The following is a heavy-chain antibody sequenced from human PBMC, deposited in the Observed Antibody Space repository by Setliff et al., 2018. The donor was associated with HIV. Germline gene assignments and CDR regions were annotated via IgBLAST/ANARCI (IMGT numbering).Heavy chain of an antibody. V-gene: IGHV3-74*01. J-gene: IGHJ4*02. D-gene: IGHD3-16*01. Sequence: GGSLRLSCAASGFTFSTYWMHWVRQSPGKGLVWVSRINSDGSVTNYADSVKGRFTISRDNAKNTLYLQMSSLRADDTAVYYCARVGDDYVWARTYFDYWGQGSLVTVSS. CDR2: INSDGSVT. CDR1: GFTFSTYW. CDR3: ARVGDDYVWARTYFDY.